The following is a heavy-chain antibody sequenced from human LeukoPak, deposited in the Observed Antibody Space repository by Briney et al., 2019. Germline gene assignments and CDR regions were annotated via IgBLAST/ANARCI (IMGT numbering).Heavy chain of an antibody. J-gene: IGHJ3*02. D-gene: IGHD3-16*02. CDR3: ANRGGCCRVKIYDYVWGSYRTEAFDI. Sequence: SETLSLTCGVSGGFISSHYWSWIRQSAGKGLEWIAHIYTTGTTIYNPSLTSRVTMSIDTSKNQFSLRLSSVTAADTAVYYCANRGGCCRVKIYDYVWGSYRTEAFDIWGQGTMVTVSS. CDR1: GGFISSHY. CDR2: IYTTGTT. V-gene: IGHV4-4*07.